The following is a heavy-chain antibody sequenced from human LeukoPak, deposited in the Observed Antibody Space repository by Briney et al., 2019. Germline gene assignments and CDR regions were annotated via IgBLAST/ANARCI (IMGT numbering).Heavy chain of an antibody. V-gene: IGHV4-4*07. D-gene: IGHD3-22*01. CDR3: VRGLFDSSSYRAFDI. CDR1: GGSTSSHY. J-gene: IGHJ3*02. CDR2: IYTSGST. Sequence: SETLSLTCTVSGGSTSSHYWSWLRQPAGKGLEWIGRIYTSGSTNSNPSLKSRVTMPIDTSKSQFSLMLSSVTAADTAVYYCVRGLFDSSSYRAFDIWGQGTMVTVSS.